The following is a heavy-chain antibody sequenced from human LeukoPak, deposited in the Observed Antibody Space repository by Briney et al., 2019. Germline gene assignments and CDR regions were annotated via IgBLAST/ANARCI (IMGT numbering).Heavy chain of an antibody. CDR2: ISGASGGST. Sequence: GGSLRLSCAASGFTFSSYAMTWVRQAPGKGLEWVSIISGASGGSTYYADSVKGRFTISRGNSKNTLYLQMSSLRAEDTALYYCARGGSSSWYPNFDYWGQGTLVTVSS. J-gene: IGHJ4*02. CDR3: ARGGSSSWYPNFDY. D-gene: IGHD6-13*01. CDR1: GFTFSSYA. V-gene: IGHV3-23*01.